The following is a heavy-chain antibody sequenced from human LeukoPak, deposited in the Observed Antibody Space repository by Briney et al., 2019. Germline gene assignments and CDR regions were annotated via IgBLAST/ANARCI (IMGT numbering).Heavy chain of an antibody. D-gene: IGHD3-3*01. J-gene: IGHJ4*02. V-gene: IGHV4-34*01. CDR2: INHSGST. CDR1: GGSFSDYY. Sequence: PSETLSLTCAVYGGSFSDYYWSWIRQPPGKGLEWIGEINHSGSTNYNPSLKSRVTISVDTSKNQFSLKLSSVTAADTAVYYCARKRADYDFWSGYFAYWGQGTLVTVSS. CDR3: ARKRADYDFWSGYFAY.